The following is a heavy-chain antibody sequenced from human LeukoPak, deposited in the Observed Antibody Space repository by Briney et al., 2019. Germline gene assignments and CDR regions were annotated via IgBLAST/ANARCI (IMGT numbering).Heavy chain of an antibody. CDR1: GFTFSSYA. CDR2: ISYDGSNK. Sequence: AGGSLRLSCAASGFTFSSYAMHWVRQAPGKGLEWVAVISYDGSNKYYADSVKGRFTISRGNSKNTLYLQMNSLRAEDTAVYYCARGLGYCSGGSCYNMGFDYWGQGTLVTVSS. D-gene: IGHD2-15*01. V-gene: IGHV3-30-3*01. J-gene: IGHJ4*02. CDR3: ARGLGYCSGGSCYNMGFDY.